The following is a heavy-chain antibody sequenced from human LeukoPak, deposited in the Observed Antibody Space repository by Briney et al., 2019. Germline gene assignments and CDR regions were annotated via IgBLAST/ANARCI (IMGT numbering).Heavy chain of an antibody. D-gene: IGHD1-1*01. V-gene: IGHV1-8*01. CDR3: ARDNYPYGLDV. CDR1: GYIFPNYD. CDR2: MNPKTGNT. Sequence: ASVEVSYKASGYIFPNYDINWVRQATGQGLEWMGWMNPKTGNTGYALKFQGRVTMTRDTSTNTAYMELSSLRLEDTAVYYCARDNYPYGLDVWGQGTTVTVSS. J-gene: IGHJ6*02.